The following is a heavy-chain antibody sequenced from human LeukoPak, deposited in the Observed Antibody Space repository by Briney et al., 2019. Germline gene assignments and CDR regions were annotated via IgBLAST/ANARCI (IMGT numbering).Heavy chain of an antibody. CDR2: IIPIFGTA. CDR1: GGTFSSYA. D-gene: IGHD2-2*01. V-gene: IGHV1-69*13. Sequence: SVKVSCKASGGTFSSYAIGWVRQAPGQGLEWMGGIIPIFGTANYAQKFQGRVTVTADESTSTAYMELSSLRSGDTAVYYCASRPNIVVVPAAMIGDYYGMDVWGKGTTVTVSS. CDR3: ASRPNIVVVPAAMIGDYYGMDV. J-gene: IGHJ6*04.